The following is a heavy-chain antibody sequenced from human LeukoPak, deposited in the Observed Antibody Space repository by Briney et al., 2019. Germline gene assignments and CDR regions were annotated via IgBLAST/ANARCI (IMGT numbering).Heavy chain of an antibody. CDR1: GYTFTRYG. Sequence: GASVKVSCKASGYTFTRYGFSWVRQAPGQGLEWMGWISAYNGDTIYAQKFQGRVTVTTDTSTGTAYMELRSLRSDDTAVYYCARDSVEMSTIRDFGYWGQGTLVTVSS. CDR3: ARDSVEMSTIRDFGY. J-gene: IGHJ4*02. D-gene: IGHD5-24*01. CDR2: ISAYNGDT. V-gene: IGHV1-18*01.